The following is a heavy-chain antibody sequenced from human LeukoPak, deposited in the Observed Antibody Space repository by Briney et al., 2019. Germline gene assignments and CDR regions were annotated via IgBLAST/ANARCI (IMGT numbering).Heavy chain of an antibody. D-gene: IGHD6-13*01. CDR2: IYTSGST. CDR3: ARGVQPSYSSSWYGSGWYFDL. Sequence: SETLSLTCTVSGGSISNYYWSWIRQPAGKGLEWIGRIYTSGSTNYNPSLKSRVTMSVDTSKNQFSLKLSSVTAADTAVYYCARGVQPSYSSSWYGSGWYFDLWGRGTLVTVSS. J-gene: IGHJ2*01. V-gene: IGHV4-4*07. CDR1: GGSISNYY.